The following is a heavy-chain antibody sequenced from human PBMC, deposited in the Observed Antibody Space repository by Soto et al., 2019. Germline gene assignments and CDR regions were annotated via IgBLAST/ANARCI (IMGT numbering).Heavy chain of an antibody. J-gene: IGHJ6*03. CDR1: GYTFTSYG. Sequence: QVQLVQSGAEVKKPGASVKVSCKASGYTFTSYGISWVRQAPGQGLEWMGWISAYNGNTNYTQKLQGRVTMTTDTSTSTAYMELRSLRSDDTAVYYCARDLEDYDILTGYPRAVYYYMDVWGKGTTVTVSS. V-gene: IGHV1-18*01. CDR2: ISAYNGNT. CDR3: ARDLEDYDILTGYPRAVYYYMDV. D-gene: IGHD3-9*01.